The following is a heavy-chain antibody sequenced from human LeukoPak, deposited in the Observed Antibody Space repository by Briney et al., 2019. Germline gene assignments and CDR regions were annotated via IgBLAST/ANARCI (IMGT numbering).Heavy chain of an antibody. CDR2: ISSSSSYI. CDR1: GFTFSSYS. J-gene: IGHJ3*02. V-gene: IGHV3-21*01. CDR3: ARDHYGDPSGAFDI. D-gene: IGHD4-17*01. Sequence: GGSLRLSCAASGFTFSSYSMNWVRQAPGKGLEWVSSISSSSSYIYYADSVKGRFTISRDNAKNSLYLQMNSLRAEDTAVYYCARDHYGDPSGAFDIWGQGTMVTVSS.